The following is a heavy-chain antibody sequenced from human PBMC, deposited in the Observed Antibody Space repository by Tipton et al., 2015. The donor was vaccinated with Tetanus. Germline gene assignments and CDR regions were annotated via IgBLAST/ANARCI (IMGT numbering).Heavy chain of an antibody. D-gene: IGHD3-16*01. CDR3: AKGGTIMIWNYYFDS. Sequence: SLRLSCAAFGFTFTNYPMHWVRQAPGKGLEYVSSILGDGERAAYASSVKGRFTISRDNSKNTVYLQMDSLRPEDMAVYYCAKGGTIMIWNYYFDSWGQGTLVTVSS. CDR1: GFTFTNYP. J-gene: IGHJ4*02. CDR2: ILGDGERA. V-gene: IGHV3-64*01.